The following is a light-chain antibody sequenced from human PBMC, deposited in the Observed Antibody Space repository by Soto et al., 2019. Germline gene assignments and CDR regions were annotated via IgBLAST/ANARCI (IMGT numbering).Light chain of an antibody. CDR2: GAS. CDR3: QQYRSSPPLT. CDR1: QSVSRSY. V-gene: IGKV3-20*01. Sequence: EIVLTQSPGTLSLSPGERATLSCRASQSVSRSYLAWSQQKPGQAPRLLIYGASSRATGIPDRFSGSGSGTDFTLTISRLEPEDFAVYYCQQYRSSPPLTFGGGTKGEI. J-gene: IGKJ4*01.